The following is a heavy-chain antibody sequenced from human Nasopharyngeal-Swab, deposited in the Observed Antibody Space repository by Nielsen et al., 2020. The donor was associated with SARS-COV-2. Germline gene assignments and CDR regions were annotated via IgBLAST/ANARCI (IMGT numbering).Heavy chain of an antibody. D-gene: IGHD2-2*01. V-gene: IGHV4-34*01. CDR3: ARGLSGVVPAPILGLGPYYYFYYMDV. J-gene: IGHJ6*03. CDR2: INHSGST. Sequence: SETLPLTCAVSGGSFSANYWGWIRQPPGKGLERIGEINHSGSTNYNPSLKSRVTISVDTSKSQFSLKLTSVTAADTSVYYCARGLSGVVPAPILGLGPYYYFYYMDVWGKGTTVTVSS. CDR1: GGSFSANY.